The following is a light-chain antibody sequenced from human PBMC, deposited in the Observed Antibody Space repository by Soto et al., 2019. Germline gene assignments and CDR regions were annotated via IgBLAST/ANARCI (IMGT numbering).Light chain of an antibody. CDR3: SSYAGSSNYV. V-gene: IGLV2-8*01. Sequence: QSALTQPPSASGSPGQSVSVSCTGTSSDVGGYNYVSWYQQHPGKAPRLLIYEVTQRPSGVPDRFSGSKSGNTASLTVSGLQAEDEADYYCSSYAGSSNYVFGPGTRSPS. CDR1: SSDVGGYNY. CDR2: EVT. J-gene: IGLJ1*01.